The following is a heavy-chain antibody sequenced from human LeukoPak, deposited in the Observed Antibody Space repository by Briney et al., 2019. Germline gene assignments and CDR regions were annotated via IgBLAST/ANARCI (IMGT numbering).Heavy chain of an antibody. CDR1: GYTFTGYY. J-gene: IGHJ3*02. V-gene: IGHV1-2*02. Sequence: GASVKVSCKASGYTFTGYYMHWVRQAPGQGLEWMGWINPNSGGTNYAQKFQGRVTMTRDTSISTAYMELSRLRSDDTAVYYCARRSLYYYDSSGYYSGDAFDIWGQGTMVTVSS. D-gene: IGHD3-22*01. CDR3: ARRSLYYYDSSGYYSGDAFDI. CDR2: INPNSGGT.